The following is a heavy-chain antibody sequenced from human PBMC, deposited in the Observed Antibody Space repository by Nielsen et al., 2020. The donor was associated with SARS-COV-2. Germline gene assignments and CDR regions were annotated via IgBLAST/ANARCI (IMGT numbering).Heavy chain of an antibody. V-gene: IGHV3-53*01. D-gene: IGHD3-22*01. CDR1: GFTVSSNY. CDR3: ARDLPFPYDSSGYYAN. CDR2: IYSGGST. J-gene: IGHJ4*02. Sequence: GGSLRLSCAASGFTVSSNYMSWVRQAPGKGLEWVSVIYSGGSTYYADSVKGRFTISRDNSKNTLYLQMNSLRAEDTAVYYCARDLPFPYDSSGYYANWGQGTLVTVSS.